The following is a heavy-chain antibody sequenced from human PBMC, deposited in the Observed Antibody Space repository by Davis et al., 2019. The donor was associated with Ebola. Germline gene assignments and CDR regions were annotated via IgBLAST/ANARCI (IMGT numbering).Heavy chain of an antibody. CDR2: IWYDGSNK. D-gene: IGHD4-11*01. Sequence: GESLKISCAASGFTFSSYGMHWVRQAPGKGLEWVAVIWYDGSNKYYADSVKGRFTISRDNSKNTLYLQMNSLRAEDTAVYYCARERYSNYDPGDLYYNYYGMDVWGQGTTVTVSS. CDR1: GFTFSSYG. CDR3: ARERYSNYDPGDLYYNYYGMDV. J-gene: IGHJ6*02. V-gene: IGHV3-33*01.